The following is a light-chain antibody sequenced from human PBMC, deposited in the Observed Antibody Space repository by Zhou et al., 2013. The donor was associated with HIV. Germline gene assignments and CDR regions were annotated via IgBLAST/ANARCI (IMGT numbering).Light chain of an antibody. Sequence: DIQMTQSPSTLSASVGDRITITCRASQSVSTYLAWYQQRPGRAPKLLVSGASTLGSGVPSRFSGSGSGTEFSLTITALQPDDFATYFCQQYKTVPLTFGGGTRV. CDR2: GAS. J-gene: IGKJ4*01. V-gene: IGKV1-5*01. CDR1: QSVSTY. CDR3: QQYKTVPLT.